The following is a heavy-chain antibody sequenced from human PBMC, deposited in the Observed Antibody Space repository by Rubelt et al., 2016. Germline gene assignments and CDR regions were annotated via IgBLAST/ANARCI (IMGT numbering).Heavy chain of an antibody. D-gene: IGHD3-16*01. J-gene: IGHJ4*02. V-gene: IGHV3-66*01. CDR3: ARSWGFDY. Sequence: EVQLVESGGGLVQPGGSLRLSCAASGFTVSGNYMSWVRQAPGKGLEWVSVVYSGGSTYYADSVKGRLTIARDKSKNTLYLQMNSLRAEDTAVYYCARSWGFDYWGQGTLVTVSS. CDR1: GFTVSGNY. CDR2: VYSGGST.